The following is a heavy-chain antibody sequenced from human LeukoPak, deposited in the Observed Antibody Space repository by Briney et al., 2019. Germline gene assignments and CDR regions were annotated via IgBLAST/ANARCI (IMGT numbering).Heavy chain of an antibody. CDR2: IYPRDGST. V-gene: IGHV1-46*01. CDR1: GYSFTSNY. J-gene: IGHJ4*02. Sequence: ASVKVSCKASGYSFTSNYIHWVRQAPGQGPEWMGMIYPRDGSTSYAQKFQGRVTVTRDTSTSTVHMELSGLRSEDTAVYYCARDQEAFDYWGQGTLDTVSS. CDR3: ARDQEAFDY.